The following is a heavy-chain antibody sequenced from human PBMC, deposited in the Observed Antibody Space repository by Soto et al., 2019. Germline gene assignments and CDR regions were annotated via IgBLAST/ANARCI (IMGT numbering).Heavy chain of an antibody. Sequence: SDTLSLTCVVSGGSLSDYFWSWVRQPPGMALEWIGEINHLGSINYNPSLKSRVTMSVDTSKNQFSLTLNSVTAADTATYYRARGGISHWAYFYYMDFWDRGTTVTVSS. V-gene: IGHV4-34*01. J-gene: IGHJ6*03. CDR2: INHLGSI. CDR1: GGSLSDYF. CDR3: ARGGISHWAYFYYMDF. D-gene: IGHD2-21*01.